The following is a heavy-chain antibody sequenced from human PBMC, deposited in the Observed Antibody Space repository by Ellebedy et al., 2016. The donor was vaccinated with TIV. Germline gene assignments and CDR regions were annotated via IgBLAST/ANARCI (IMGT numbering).Heavy chain of an antibody. CDR1: GFIFNTYA. Sequence: GGSLRLSCAASGFIFNTYAMGWVRQAPGNGLEWVSSISTSGDATYYIDSVKGRFTMSRDNPKNTLYLQMNSLRAEDTAVYYCARANSDSTFDMWGQGTMVTVSS. CDR2: ISTSGDAT. D-gene: IGHD4-11*01. CDR3: ARANSDSTFDM. V-gene: IGHV3-23*01. J-gene: IGHJ3*02.